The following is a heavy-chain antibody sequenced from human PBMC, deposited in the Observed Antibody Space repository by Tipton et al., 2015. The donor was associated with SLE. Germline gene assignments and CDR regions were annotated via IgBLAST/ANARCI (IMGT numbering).Heavy chain of an antibody. J-gene: IGHJ4*02. Sequence: QLVQSGAEVKKPGASVKVSCKASGYTFTGYYKHWVRQAPGKGLEWMGWIDPNSGGTKYAQKFQGRVTMTRDTSTSTSYMELSSLRSDDTAVYYCARDQGHEKVDYWGQGTLVTVSS. CDR1: GYTFTGYY. CDR2: IDPNSGGT. CDR3: ARDQGHEKVDY. V-gene: IGHV1-2*02.